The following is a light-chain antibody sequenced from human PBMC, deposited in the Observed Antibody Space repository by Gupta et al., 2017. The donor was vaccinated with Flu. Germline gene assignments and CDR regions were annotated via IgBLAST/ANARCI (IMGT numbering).Light chain of an antibody. J-gene: IGLJ3*02. CDR1: SSDVGGYNY. V-gene: IGLV2-11*01. CDR2: DGS. Sequence: QSALTQPRSVSGSPGQSVTISCTGTSSDVGGYNYVSWYQHHPVKAPKFMIYDGSKLPSGVPDRFSCSMSGNTASLTISGLQAEDEANYYRFSYAGSFNWVFGGGTKLTVL. CDR3: FSYAGSFNWV.